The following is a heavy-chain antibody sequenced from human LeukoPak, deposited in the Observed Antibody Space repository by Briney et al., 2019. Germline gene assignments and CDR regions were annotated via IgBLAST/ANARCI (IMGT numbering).Heavy chain of an antibody. CDR2: VFYTGYT. D-gene: IGHD3-22*01. V-gene: IGHV4-59*01. CDR1: GGSINNYY. J-gene: IGHJ5*02. Sequence: SETLSLTCTVSGGSINNYYWSWVRQPPGKGLEWIGYVFYTGYTHYNPSLKSRVTISVDTSKNQFSLKLSSVTAADTAVYYCARVPLYYYDSSGYSPFDPWGQGTLVTVSS. CDR3: ARVPLYYYDSSGYSPFDP.